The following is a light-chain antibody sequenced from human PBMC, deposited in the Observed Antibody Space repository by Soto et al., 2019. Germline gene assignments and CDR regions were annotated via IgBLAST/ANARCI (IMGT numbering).Light chain of an antibody. J-gene: IGKJ4*01. V-gene: IGKV3-15*01. CDR3: QQNNKWPPVT. CDR1: QTISND. Sequence: EVVMPQSPATVSVSPGEGVTLSCRASQTISNDLAWYQQKPGQAPRLLIYGASTRATGVPARFSGGGSGTEFTLTISSLQSEDFAFYYCQQNNKWPPVTFGGGTKV. CDR2: GAS.